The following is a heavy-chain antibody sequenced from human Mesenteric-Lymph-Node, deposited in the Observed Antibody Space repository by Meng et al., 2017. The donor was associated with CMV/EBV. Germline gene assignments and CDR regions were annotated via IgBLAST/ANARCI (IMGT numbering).Heavy chain of an antibody. CDR3: ARGGVLVVAQFDP. V-gene: IGHV4-30-4*08. CDR2: IYYSGST. D-gene: IGHD3-22*01. Sequence: GSGGSISSGDYYWSWIRQPPGKGLEWIGYIYYSGSTYYNPSLKSRVTISVDTSKNQFSLKLSSVTAADTAVYYCARGGVLVVAQFDPWGQGTLVTVSS. CDR1: GGSISSGDYY. J-gene: IGHJ5*02.